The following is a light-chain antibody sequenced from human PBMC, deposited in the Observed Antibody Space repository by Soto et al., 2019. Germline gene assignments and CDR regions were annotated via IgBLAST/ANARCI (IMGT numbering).Light chain of an antibody. CDR2: WAS. Sequence: DIVMTQSPDSLAVSLGERATINCKSSQSVLYSSNNKNYLAWYQQTPGQPPKLLIYWASTRESGVPDRVSGSGAGTDFTLTLSSLLAEDVSIYYCQQYDSTPLTFGGGTKVEIK. V-gene: IGKV4-1*01. J-gene: IGKJ4*01. CDR3: QQYDSTPLT. CDR1: QSVLYSSNNKNY.